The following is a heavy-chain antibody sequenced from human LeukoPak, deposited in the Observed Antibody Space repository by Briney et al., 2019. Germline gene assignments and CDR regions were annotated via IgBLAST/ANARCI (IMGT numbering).Heavy chain of an antibody. Sequence: GGSLRLSCAASGFTVSTNYMSWVRQAPGKGLEWVSVFYVGGATYYADSVKGRFTISRDNSENTLYLQMKSLRAEDTAVYYCARGDGYNFFDYWGQGTLVTVSS. V-gene: IGHV3-53*01. J-gene: IGHJ4*02. D-gene: IGHD5-24*01. CDR2: FYVGGAT. CDR1: GFTVSTNY. CDR3: ARGDGYNFFDY.